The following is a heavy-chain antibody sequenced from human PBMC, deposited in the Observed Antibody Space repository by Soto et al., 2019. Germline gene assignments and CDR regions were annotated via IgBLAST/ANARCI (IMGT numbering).Heavy chain of an antibody. CDR1: GFTFSSYA. CDR3: AKDGRLGHLDY. CDR2: ISGSGGST. Sequence: EVQLLESGGGLVQPGGSVRLSCAASGFTFSSYAMSWVRQAPGKGLEWVSGISGSGGSTYYADSVTGRFTTSRDNSKNTLYLRMNSLRAEDTAVYYCAKDGRLGHLDYWGQGTLVTVSS. D-gene: IGHD1-26*01. V-gene: IGHV3-23*01. J-gene: IGHJ4*02.